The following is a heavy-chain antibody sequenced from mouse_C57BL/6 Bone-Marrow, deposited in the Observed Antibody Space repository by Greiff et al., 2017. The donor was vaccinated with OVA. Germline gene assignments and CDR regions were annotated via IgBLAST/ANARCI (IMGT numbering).Heavy chain of an antibody. CDR3: ARGGDYDPLFAY. CDR2: IDPEDGET. V-gene: IGHV14-2*01. CDR1: GFNIKDYY. D-gene: IGHD2-4*01. Sequence: VQLQQSGAELVKPGASVKLSCTASGFNIKDYYMHWVKQRTEQGLEWIGRIDPEDGETKYAPQFQGKATITADTSSNTAYLQLSSLTSEDTAVYYCARGGDYDPLFAYWGQGTLVTVSA. J-gene: IGHJ3*01.